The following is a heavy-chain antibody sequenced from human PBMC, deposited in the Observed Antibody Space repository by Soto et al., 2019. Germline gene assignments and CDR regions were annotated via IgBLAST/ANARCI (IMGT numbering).Heavy chain of an antibody. V-gene: IGHV4-61*01. CDR3: ARVDSSGWYARPNWFDP. CDR1: GGSVSSGSYY. Sequence: QVQLQESGPGLVKPSETLSLTCTVSGGSVSSGSYYWSWIRQPPGKGLEWIGYIYYSGSTNYNPSLQSRVTISVDTSKNQFSLKLSSVTAADTAVYYCARVDSSGWYARPNWFDPWGQGTLVTVSS. J-gene: IGHJ5*02. D-gene: IGHD6-19*01. CDR2: IYYSGST.